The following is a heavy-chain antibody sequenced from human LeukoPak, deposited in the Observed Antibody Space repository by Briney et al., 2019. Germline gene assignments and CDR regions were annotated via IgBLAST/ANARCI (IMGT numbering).Heavy chain of an antibody. CDR3: ARRRWGLDY. CDR2: IYYSGST. J-gene: IGHJ4*02. V-gene: IGHV4-61*01. Sequence: PSETLSLTCTVSGGSVSSGSYYWSWIRQPPGKGLEWIGYIYYSGSTNYNPSLKSRVTISVDTSKNQFSLRLSSVTAADTAVYYCARRRWGLDYWGQGTLVTVSS. CDR1: GGSVSSGSYY. D-gene: IGHD4-23*01.